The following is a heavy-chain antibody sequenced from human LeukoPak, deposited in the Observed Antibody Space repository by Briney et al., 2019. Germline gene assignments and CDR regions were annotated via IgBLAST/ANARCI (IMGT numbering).Heavy chain of an antibody. D-gene: IGHD6-19*01. CDR2: IGTAGDT. CDR1: GFTFSGYD. V-gene: IGHV3-13*04. J-gene: IGHJ3*02. Sequence: GGSLRLSCAASGFTFSGYDMHWVRRGTGQGLEWVSGIGTAGDTYYPGSVKGRFTISRENAKSSLYLQMNSLRAGDTAVYYCARDSSGRRAFDIWGQGTMVTVSS. CDR3: ARDSSGRRAFDI.